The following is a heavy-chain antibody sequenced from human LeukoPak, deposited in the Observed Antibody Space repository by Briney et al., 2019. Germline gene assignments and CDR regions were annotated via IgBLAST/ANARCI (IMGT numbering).Heavy chain of an antibody. J-gene: IGHJ4*02. V-gene: IGHV3-21*01. D-gene: IGHD2-21*02. CDR2: ISSSSSYI. CDR3: ARARVTAPYFDY. Sequence: GGSLRLSCAASGFTFSSYSMNWVRQAPGKGLEWVSSISSSSSYIYYADSVKGRFTISRDNAKNSLYLQMNSLRAEDTAVYYCARARVTAPYFDYWGQGTLVTASS. CDR1: GFTFSSYS.